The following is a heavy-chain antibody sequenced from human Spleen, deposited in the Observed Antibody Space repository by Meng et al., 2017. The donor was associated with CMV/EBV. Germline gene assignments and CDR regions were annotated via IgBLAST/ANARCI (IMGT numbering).Heavy chain of an antibody. D-gene: IGHD4-23*01. CDR1: GGSISSSNG. V-gene: IGHV4-4*02. J-gene: IGHJ5*02. CDR2: IYHSGST. CDR3: ARDHYGGNSRWFDP. Sequence: VSGGSISSSNGWSWVRQPPGKGLEWIGEIYHSGSTNYNPSLKSRVTISVDKSKNQFSLKVSSVTAADTAVYYCARDHYGGNSRWFDPWGQGTLVTVSS.